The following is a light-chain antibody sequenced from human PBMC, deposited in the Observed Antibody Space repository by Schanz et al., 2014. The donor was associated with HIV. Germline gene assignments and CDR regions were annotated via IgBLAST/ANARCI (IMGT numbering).Light chain of an antibody. CDR1: SSDVGSYNL. J-gene: IGLJ2*01. CDR2: EGS. CDR3: CSYAGSYTLV. Sequence: QSVLTQAASVSGSPGQSITISCTGTSSDVGSYNLVSWYQQHPGKAPKLMIYEGSKRPSGVSNRFSGSKSGNTASLTISGLQAEDEADYYCCSYAGSYTLVFGGGTKLTVL. V-gene: IGLV2-23*01.